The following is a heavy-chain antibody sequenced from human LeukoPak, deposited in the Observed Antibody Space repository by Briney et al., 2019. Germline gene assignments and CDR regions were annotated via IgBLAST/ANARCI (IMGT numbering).Heavy chain of an antibody. D-gene: IGHD3-10*01. CDR3: ARELYYGSGSHHNWFDP. J-gene: IGHJ5*02. Sequence: ASVKVSCKASGGTFSSYAISWVRQAPGQGLERTGGIIPIFGTANYAQKFQGRVTITADESTSTDYMELSSLRSEDTAVYYCARELYYGSGSHHNWFDPWGQGTLVTVSS. CDR1: GGTFSSYA. CDR2: IIPIFGTA. V-gene: IGHV1-69*01.